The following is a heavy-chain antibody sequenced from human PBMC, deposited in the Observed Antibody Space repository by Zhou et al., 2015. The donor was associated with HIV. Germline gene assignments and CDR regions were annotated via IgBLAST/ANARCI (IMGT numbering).Heavy chain of an antibody. CDR1: GFTFDDYA. CDR3: TKGIKLNYYYAMDV. J-gene: IGHJ6*02. V-gene: IGHV3-9*01. D-gene: IGHD1-26*01. CDR2: ISWSSNNI. Sequence: EVQLVESGGGLVQPGRSLRLSCVASGFTFDDYAMHWVRQAPGKGLEWVSGISWSSNNIGYADSVKGRFTISRDNAKNSLYLEMNSLRPEDTAFYYCTKGIKLNYYYAMDVWDQGP.